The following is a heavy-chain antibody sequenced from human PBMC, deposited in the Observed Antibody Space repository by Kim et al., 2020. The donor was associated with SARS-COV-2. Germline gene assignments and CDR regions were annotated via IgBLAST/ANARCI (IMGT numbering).Heavy chain of an antibody. V-gene: IGHV3-9*01. Sequence: GGSLRLSCAASGFTFGDYAMHWVRQAPGKGLEWVSGISWNSGSIGYADSVKGRFTISRDNAKNSLYLQMNSLRAEDTALYYCAKGSPSKLGYCSSTSCYTGHYEPSRYYYYMDVWGKGTTVTLSS. D-gene: IGHD2-2*02. CDR3: AKGSPSKLGYCSSTSCYTGHYEPSRYYYYMDV. CDR1: GFTFGDYA. J-gene: IGHJ6*03. CDR2: ISWNSGSI.